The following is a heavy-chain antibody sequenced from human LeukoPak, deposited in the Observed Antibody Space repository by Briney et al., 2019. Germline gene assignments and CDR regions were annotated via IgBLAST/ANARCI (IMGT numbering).Heavy chain of an antibody. CDR1: GGSISSYY. Sequence: SETLSLTCTVSGGSISSYYWSWIRQPPGKGLEWIGYIYYSGSTNYNPSLKSRVTISVDTSKNQFSLRLSSVTAADTAVYYCARESFYGWFDPWGQGTLVTVSS. J-gene: IGHJ5*02. V-gene: IGHV4-59*01. D-gene: IGHD1-26*01. CDR2: IYYSGST. CDR3: ARESFYGWFDP.